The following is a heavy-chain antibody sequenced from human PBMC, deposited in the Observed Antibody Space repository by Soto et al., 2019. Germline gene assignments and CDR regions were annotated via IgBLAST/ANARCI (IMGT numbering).Heavy chain of an antibody. J-gene: IGHJ4*02. CDR1: GFTFSTYA. D-gene: IGHD4-4*01. CDR2: ISYTGANQ. Sequence: QVRLVESGGGAVQPGDFLRLSCDASGFTFSTYALHWVRQAPGKGLEWVAFISYTGANQYYADSVKGRFTVSRDNSKNIASLQMTSLKPEDSAVYYWARDAFLYSRGAYYDHWGQGTLVTVSS. V-gene: IGHV3-30-3*01. CDR3: ARDAFLYSRGAYYDH.